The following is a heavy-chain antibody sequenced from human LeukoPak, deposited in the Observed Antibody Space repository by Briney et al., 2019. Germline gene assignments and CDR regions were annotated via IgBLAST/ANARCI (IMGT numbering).Heavy chain of an antibody. J-gene: IGHJ4*02. CDR1: GFTFDDYT. Sequence: GGSLRLSCAASGFTFDDYTMHWVRQAPGKGLEWVSLISWDGGSTYYADSVKGRFTISRDNSKNSLYLQMNSLRTEDTALYYCAKGNGRGSYLDYWGQGTLVTVSS. CDR3: AKGNGRGSYLDY. CDR2: ISWDGGST. D-gene: IGHD3-16*01. V-gene: IGHV3-43*01.